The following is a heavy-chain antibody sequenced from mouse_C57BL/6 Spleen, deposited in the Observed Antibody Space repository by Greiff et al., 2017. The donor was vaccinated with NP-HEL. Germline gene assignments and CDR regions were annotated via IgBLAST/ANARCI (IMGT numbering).Heavy chain of an antibody. V-gene: IGHV1-69*01. CDR2: IDPSDSYT. Sequence: QVQLQQPGAELVMPGASVKLSCKASGYTFTSYWMHWVKQRPGQGLEWIGEIDPSDSYTNYNQKFKGKSTLTVDKSSSTAYMQLSSLTSEDSAVYYCARGGVYWGQGTTLTVSS. CDR1: GYTFTSYW. J-gene: IGHJ2*01. CDR3: ARGGVY.